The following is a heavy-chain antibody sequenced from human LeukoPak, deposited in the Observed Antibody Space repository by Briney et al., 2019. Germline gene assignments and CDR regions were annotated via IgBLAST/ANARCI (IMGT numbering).Heavy chain of an antibody. CDR1: GGSISSSSYY. D-gene: IGHD5-18*01. CDR2: IYHSGST. CDR3: ANGRGYSYIDY. V-gene: IGHV4-39*01. Sequence: SETLSLTCTVSGGSISSSSYYWGWIRQPPGKGPEWIGSIYHSGSTYYNPSLKSRVTISVDTSKDQFSLNLSSVTAADTAVYYCANGRGYSYIDYWGQGTLVTVSS. J-gene: IGHJ4*02.